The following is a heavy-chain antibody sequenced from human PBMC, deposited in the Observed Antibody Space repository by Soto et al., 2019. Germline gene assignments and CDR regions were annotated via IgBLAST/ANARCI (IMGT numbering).Heavy chain of an antibody. D-gene: IGHD2-15*01. V-gene: IGHV4-30-2*01. Sequence: QLQLQESGSGLVKPSQTLSLTCAVSGGSINSGGYSWNWIRQPPGKGLEWIGYIYHSGDTYYNPSLKRRVTISVDRSRHHFSLKLTSVTAADTAVYYCAVVRPGNYYGVDVWGQGTTVTVSS. CDR1: GGSINSGGYS. CDR2: IYHSGDT. J-gene: IGHJ6*02. CDR3: AVVRPGNYYGVDV.